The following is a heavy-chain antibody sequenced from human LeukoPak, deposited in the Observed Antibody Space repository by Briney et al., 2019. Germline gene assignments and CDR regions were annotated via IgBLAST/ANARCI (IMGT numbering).Heavy chain of an antibody. CDR1: GGSISSSICY. CDR2: IFYSGST. CDR3: ARRARGSYLYYFDY. J-gene: IGHJ4*02. D-gene: IGHD3-10*01. Sequence: PSETLSLTXTVSGGSISSSICYWGWIRQPPGKGLEWIGSIFYSGSTYYNPSLKSRVTISVDTSKNQFSLKLSSVTAADTAVYYCARRARGSYLYYFDYWGQGTLVTVSS. V-gene: IGHV4-39*01.